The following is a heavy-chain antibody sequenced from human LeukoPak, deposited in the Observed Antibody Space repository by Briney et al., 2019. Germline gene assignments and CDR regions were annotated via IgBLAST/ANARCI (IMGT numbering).Heavy chain of an antibody. Sequence: PGGSLRLSCAASGFSFSDHWMHWVRQAPGKGLVWVSRINSDASITNYADSVKGRFSVSRDNAKNTLYLQMNSLTADDTALYYCAGPWGSSAWGLDYWGHGTLVTVSS. J-gene: IGHJ4*01. V-gene: IGHV3-74*01. CDR3: AGPWGSSAWGLDY. CDR2: INSDASIT. CDR1: GFSFSDHW. D-gene: IGHD6-19*01.